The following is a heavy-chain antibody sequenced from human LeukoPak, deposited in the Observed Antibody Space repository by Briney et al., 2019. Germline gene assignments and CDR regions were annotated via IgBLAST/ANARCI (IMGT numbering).Heavy chain of an antibody. V-gene: IGHV1-18*01. Sequence: ASVKVSCKASGYTFTSYDINWVRQATGQGLEWMGWISAYNGNTNYAQKLQGRVTMTTDTSTSTAYMELRSLRSDDTAVYYCARDSYSGSYSYWGQGTLVTVSS. CDR2: ISAYNGNT. CDR3: ARDSYSGSYSY. J-gene: IGHJ4*02. CDR1: GYTFTSYD. D-gene: IGHD1-26*01.